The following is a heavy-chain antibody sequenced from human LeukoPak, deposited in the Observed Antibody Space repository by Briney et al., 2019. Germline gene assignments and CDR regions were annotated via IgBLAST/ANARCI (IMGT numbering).Heavy chain of an antibody. Sequence: GESLKISCRASGYSFTTYWIGWVRQMPGKGLEWMGVIFPADSDTRYSPSFQGQVTITADKSISTAYLQWSSLKASDTAMYYCASVYSSTSWDYWGQGTLVTVSS. CDR3: ASVYSSTSWDY. J-gene: IGHJ4*02. CDR1: GYSFTTYW. D-gene: IGHD6-13*01. V-gene: IGHV5-51*01. CDR2: IFPADSDT.